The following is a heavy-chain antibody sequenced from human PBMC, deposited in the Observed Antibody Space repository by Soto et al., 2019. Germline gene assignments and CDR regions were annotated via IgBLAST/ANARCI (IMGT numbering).Heavy chain of an antibody. CDR2: IFSNDEK. V-gene: IGHV2-26*01. Sequence: QVTLKESGPVLVNPTETLTLTCTVSGFSLSNARMGVSWIRQPPGKALEWLAHIFSNDEKSYSTSLKSRLTISKDTSKSQVVLTMTNMDPVDTATYYCARIPIFGPAARLFFDYWGQGTLVTVSS. CDR1: GFSLSNARMG. CDR3: ARIPIFGPAARLFFDY. D-gene: IGHD6-6*01. J-gene: IGHJ4*02.